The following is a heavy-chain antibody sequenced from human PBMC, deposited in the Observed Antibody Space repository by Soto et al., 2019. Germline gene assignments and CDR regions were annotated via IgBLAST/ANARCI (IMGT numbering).Heavy chain of an antibody. CDR2: IYRTGST. V-gene: IGHV4-4*02. CDR1: GDSISSPNW. CDR3: ARAGREDIFYSYNGLDL. J-gene: IGHJ6*02. Sequence: QVQLQESGPGLVKPSGTLSLTCAVSGDSISSPNWWSWVRQPPGKGLEWIGEIYRTGSTSYNPSLTSRVTISVDKSRNQFSLKVTSVTAADTAVYYCARAGREDIFYSYNGLDLWGQGTTVTVSS. D-gene: IGHD3-9*01.